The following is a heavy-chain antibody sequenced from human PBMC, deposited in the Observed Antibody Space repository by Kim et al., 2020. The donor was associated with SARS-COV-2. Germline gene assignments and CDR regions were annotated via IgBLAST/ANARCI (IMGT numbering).Heavy chain of an antibody. CDR1: GGSISSSSYY. CDR2: IYDSRST. Sequence: SETLSLTCTVSGGSISSSSYYWGCMRPPPGQGRVWIGSIYDSRSTYYNPSLRIRVTISVDTSKNQFSLKLSSVTAADTAVYYCARPGALTMIVVPHWFVP. CDR3: ARPGALTMIVVPHWFVP. D-gene: IGHD3-22*01. V-gene: IGHV4-39*01. J-gene: IGHJ5*02.